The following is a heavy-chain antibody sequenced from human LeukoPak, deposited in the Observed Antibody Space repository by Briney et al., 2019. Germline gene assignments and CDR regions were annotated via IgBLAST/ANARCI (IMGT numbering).Heavy chain of an antibody. CDR3: AYRNNFEY. J-gene: IGHJ4*02. Sequence: GGSLRLSCAASGFTFSSYWMSWLRHAPGKGLEWVANIKQDGSEKYYVDSVKGRFTISRDDAKRTVDLQMDNLRAEDTAIYYCAYRNNFEYWGQGALVTVSS. CDR1: GFTFSSYW. D-gene: IGHD1-26*01. CDR2: IKQDGSEK. V-gene: IGHV3-7*05.